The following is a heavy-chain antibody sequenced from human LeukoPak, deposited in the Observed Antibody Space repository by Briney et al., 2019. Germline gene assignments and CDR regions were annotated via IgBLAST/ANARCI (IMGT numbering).Heavy chain of an antibody. V-gene: IGHV3-11*04. J-gene: IGHJ6*03. CDR1: GFTFSDYY. CDR3: AREGVGRGIVVVTYYYYYYMDV. CDR2: ISSSGSTI. Sequence: GGSLRLSCAASGFTFSDYYMSWIRQAPGKGLEWVSYISSSGSTIYYADSVKGRFTISRDNAKNSLYLQMNSLRAEDTAVYYCAREGVGRGIVVVTYYYYYYMDVWGKGTTVTVSS. D-gene: IGHD3-22*01.